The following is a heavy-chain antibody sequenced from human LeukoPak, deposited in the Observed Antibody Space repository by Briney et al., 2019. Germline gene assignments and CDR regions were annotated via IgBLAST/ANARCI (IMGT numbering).Heavy chain of an antibody. J-gene: IGHJ3*01. Sequence: GGSLRLSCAASGFTVSDVYMNWVRQAPGKGLEWIGRIKRELHGGTTDYAAPVKGRFTISRDDSKNTMYLQMNSLKAEDTAVYYCARDWYYAFDFWGQGTMVTVSS. CDR1: GFTVSDVY. D-gene: IGHD2-21*02. CDR2: IKRELHGGTT. CDR3: ARDWYYAFDF. V-gene: IGHV3-15*01.